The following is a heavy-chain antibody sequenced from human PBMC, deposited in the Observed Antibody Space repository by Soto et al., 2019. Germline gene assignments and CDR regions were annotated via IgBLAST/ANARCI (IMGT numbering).Heavy chain of an antibody. J-gene: IGHJ6*03. Sequence: APVKVSCKASGYTFTSYGISWVRQAPGQGLEWMGWISAYNGNTNYAQKLQGRVTMTTDTSTSTAYMELRSLRSDDTAVYYCGRDILFGVVPPYFDYMDVLGKGTTVTVSS. D-gene: IGHD3-3*01. CDR2: ISAYNGNT. CDR3: GRDILFGVVPPYFDYMDV. V-gene: IGHV1-18*01. CDR1: GYTFTSYG.